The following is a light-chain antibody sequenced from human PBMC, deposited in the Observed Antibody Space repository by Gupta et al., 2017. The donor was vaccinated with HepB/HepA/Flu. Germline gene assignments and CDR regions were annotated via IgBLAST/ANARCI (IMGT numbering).Light chain of an antibody. V-gene: IGLV2-18*02. J-gene: IGLJ3*02. CDR2: EVT. CDR1: DVGSYNR. Sequence: SALSQLPSESRSPGQSVTISCTGSDVGSYNRVSWYQQPPGTAPKLMIYEVTHRPSGVPDRFSGSKSVNTASLTISGRQTEDEADYFCTSYTSTNTWVFGGGTKLTVL. CDR3: TSYTSTNTWV.